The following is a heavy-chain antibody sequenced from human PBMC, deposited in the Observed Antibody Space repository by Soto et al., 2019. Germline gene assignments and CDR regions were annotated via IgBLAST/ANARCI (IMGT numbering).Heavy chain of an antibody. D-gene: IGHD3-22*01. J-gene: IGHJ4*02. CDR2: ISYDGSNK. CDR3: VRDGNHYDSSGPGFDY. Sequence: PGKGLEWVAVISYDGSNKYYADSVKGRFTISRDNSKNTLYLQMNSLRTEDTAVHYCVRDGNHYDSSGPGFDYWGQGTRVTVSS. V-gene: IGHV3-30-3*01.